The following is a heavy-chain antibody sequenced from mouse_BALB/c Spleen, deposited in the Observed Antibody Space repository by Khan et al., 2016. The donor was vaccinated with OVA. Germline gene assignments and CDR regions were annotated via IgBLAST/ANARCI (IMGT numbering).Heavy chain of an antibody. D-gene: IGHD1-1*01. V-gene: IGHV1S81*02. CDR1: GYTFTSYW. CDR3: AMIKRIGANCFDY. J-gene: IGHJ2*01. CDR2: TNPTNGRT. Sequence: QVQLQQPGADLVKAGASVKMSCKASGYTFTSYWMHWVQQRLGQGLEWFAETNPTNGRTYYNEKFKSMATLTVDKSYSTAYLLLSRPSFEDSADYDWAMIKRIGANCFDYWGQGTTVTVSS.